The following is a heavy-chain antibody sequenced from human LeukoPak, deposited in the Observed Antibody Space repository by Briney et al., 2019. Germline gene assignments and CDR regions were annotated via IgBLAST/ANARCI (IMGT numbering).Heavy chain of an antibody. V-gene: IGHV4-34*01. CDR1: GGSFSGYD. CDR3: ARVRVATTKYYFDY. CDR2: INHSGST. D-gene: IGHD5-12*01. J-gene: IGHJ4*02. Sequence: PSETLSLTCAVYGGSFSGYDWSWIRQPPGKGLEWIGEINHSGSTNYNPSLKSRVTISVDTSKNQFSLKLSSATAADTAVYYCARVRVATTKYYFDYWGQGTLVTVSS.